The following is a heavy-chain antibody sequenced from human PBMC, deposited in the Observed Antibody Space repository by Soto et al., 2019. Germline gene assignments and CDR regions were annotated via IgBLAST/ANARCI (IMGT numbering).Heavy chain of an antibody. CDR3: ARVGVGIGNHFAT. V-gene: IGHV4-59*01. Sequence: EKLRVTNTVSNGSLRGCYWTWSRQSPGKGLEWIGYIYYSGLSNYNPSLKSRVTMSVDTPKNQFSLSLKSLTAADTAVYYCARVGVGIGNHFATWGHGPLVTV. J-gene: IGHJ4*01. D-gene: IGHD1-26*01. CDR1: NGSLRGCY. CDR2: IYYSGLS.